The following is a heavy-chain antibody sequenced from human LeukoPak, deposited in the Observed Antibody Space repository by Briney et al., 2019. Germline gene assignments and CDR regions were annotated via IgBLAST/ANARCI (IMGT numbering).Heavy chain of an antibody. CDR2: ITSKTHGGTA. D-gene: IGHD3-10*01. Sequence: PGGSLRLSCVASGFTFSNAWMSWVRQAPGKGLEWVGRITSKTHGGTADYTPPVKGRFTILRDESKNTLSLQMNSLKTEDTAVYYCTTVGPSGSYFPLDYWGQGTLVTVSS. V-gene: IGHV3-15*01. CDR1: GFTFSNAW. CDR3: TTVGPSGSYFPLDY. J-gene: IGHJ4*02.